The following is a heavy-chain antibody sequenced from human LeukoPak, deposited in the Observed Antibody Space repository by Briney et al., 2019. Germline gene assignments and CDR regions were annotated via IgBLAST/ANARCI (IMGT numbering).Heavy chain of an antibody. J-gene: IGHJ4*02. Sequence: GGSLRLSCAASGFTFSSYSMSWVRQAPGKGLEWVSSISSSSSYIYYADSVKGRFTISRDNAKNSLYLQMNSLRAEDTAVYYCAISQRDYGDYWGQGTLVTVSS. CDR1: GFTFSSYS. D-gene: IGHD3-16*02. V-gene: IGHV3-21*04. CDR2: ISSSSSYI. CDR3: AISQRDYGDY.